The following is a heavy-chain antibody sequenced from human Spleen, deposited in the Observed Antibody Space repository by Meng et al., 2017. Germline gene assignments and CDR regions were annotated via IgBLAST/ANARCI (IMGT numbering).Heavy chain of an antibody. J-gene: IGHJ6*02. CDR1: GFTFNNAW. Sequence: GGSLRLSCEASGFTFNNAWMSWIRQAPGKGLEWVARIYSETDGGTTDYAAPVKGRFIISRDDSKNMVFLQMNSLKSDDTAVYYCITDHSGGPRDYSYYGMDVWGQGTTVTVSS. V-gene: IGHV3-15*01. D-gene: IGHD1-26*01. CDR2: IYSETDGGTT. CDR3: ITDHSGGPRDYSYYGMDV.